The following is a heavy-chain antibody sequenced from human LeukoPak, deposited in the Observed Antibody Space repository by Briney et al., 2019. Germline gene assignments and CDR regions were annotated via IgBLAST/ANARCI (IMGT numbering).Heavy chain of an antibody. D-gene: IGHD5-12*01. Sequence: PSETLSLTCAVYGGSFRGYYWSWIRQPPGKGLEWIGEINHSGSTNYNPSLKSRVTISVDASKNQFSLKLRSVTAADTAVYYCATGSKIVPTSRHNYYYDRTRVGGSAFDIWGQGTMVTVSS. J-gene: IGHJ3*02. CDR2: INHSGST. CDR3: ATGSKIVPTSRHNYYYDRTRVGGSAFDI. V-gene: IGHV4-34*01. CDR1: GGSFRGYY.